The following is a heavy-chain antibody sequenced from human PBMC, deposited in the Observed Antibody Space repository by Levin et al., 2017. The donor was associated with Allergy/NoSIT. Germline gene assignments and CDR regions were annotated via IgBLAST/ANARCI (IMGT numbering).Heavy chain of an antibody. CDR2: MNPNSGNT. CDR1: GYTFTSYD. CDR3: ARGLTSTGYSSSWTVYFDL. D-gene: IGHD6-13*01. J-gene: IGHJ2*01. Sequence: ASVKVSCKASGYTFTSYDINWVRQATGQGLEWMGWMNPNSGNTGYAQKFQGRVTMTRNTSISTAYMELSSLRSEDTAVYYCARGLTSTGYSSSWTVYFDLWGRGTLVTVSS. V-gene: IGHV1-8*01.